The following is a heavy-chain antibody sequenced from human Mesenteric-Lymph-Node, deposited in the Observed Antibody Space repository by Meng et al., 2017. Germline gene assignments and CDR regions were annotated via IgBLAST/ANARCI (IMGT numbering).Heavy chain of an antibody. J-gene: IGHJ3*01. CDR3: ARGGFYYDTSGFYYSAFDF. D-gene: IGHD3-22*01. V-gene: IGHV3-53*01. CDR2: VSGSGGNV. Sequence: GESLKISCAASGFTVSSNYMSWVRQAPGKGLEWVSGVSGSGGNVYYADSVKGRFTISRDNSKNTLYLQMNSLRGEDTAVYFCARGGFYYDTSGFYYSAFDFWGQGTMVTVSS. CDR1: GFTVSSNY.